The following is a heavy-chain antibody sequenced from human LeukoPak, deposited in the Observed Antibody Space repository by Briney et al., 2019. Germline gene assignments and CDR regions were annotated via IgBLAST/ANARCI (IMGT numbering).Heavy chain of an antibody. J-gene: IGHJ3*02. V-gene: IGHV1-2*06. CDR2: INPNSDDT. CDR3: ARDEHGGAFDI. D-gene: IGHD4-23*01. Sequence: GASVKVSCKASGYTFTGYYMHWVRQAPGQGLEWMGRINPNSDDTNYAQKFQGRVTMTRDTSISTAYMELSRLRSDDTAVYYCARDEHGGAFDIWGQGTMVAVSS. CDR1: GYTFTGYY.